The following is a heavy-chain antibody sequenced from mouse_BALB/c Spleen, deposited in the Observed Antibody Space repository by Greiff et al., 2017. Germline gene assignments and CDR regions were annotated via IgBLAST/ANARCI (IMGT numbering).Heavy chain of an antibody. CDR2: ILPGSGST. J-gene: IGHJ3*01. D-gene: IGHD2-4*01. Sequence: QVQLQQSGAELMKPGASVKISCKATGYTFSSYWIEWVKQRPGHGLEWIGEILPGSGSTNYTEKFKGKATFTADTSSNTAYMQLSSLTSEDSAVYYCARRGMITTGFAYWGQGTLVTVSA. V-gene: IGHV1-9*01. CDR3: ARRGMITTGFAY. CDR1: GYTFSSYW.